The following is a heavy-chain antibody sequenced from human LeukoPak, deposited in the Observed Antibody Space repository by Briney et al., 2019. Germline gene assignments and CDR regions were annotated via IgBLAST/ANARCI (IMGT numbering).Heavy chain of an antibody. CDR1: GGSFSGYY. V-gene: IGHV4-34*01. D-gene: IGHD3-22*01. CDR2: INYSGST. Sequence: SETLSLTCCVYGGSFSGYYWRWIRQPPGKGLEWIGEINYSGSTNYNPSLKSRVTISVDTSKNQFSLQLSSVTAAETAVYYCARRRYSSGYYVLPFDYWGQGTLVTVSS. J-gene: IGHJ4*02. CDR3: ARRRYSSGYYVLPFDY.